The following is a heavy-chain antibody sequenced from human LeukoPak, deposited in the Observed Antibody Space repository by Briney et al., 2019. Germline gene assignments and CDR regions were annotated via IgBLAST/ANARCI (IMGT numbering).Heavy chain of an antibody. V-gene: IGHV3-11*01. CDR3: AKGWINFHTLGAFDI. Sequence: PGGSLRFSCAASGFTFSDYYMSWIRQAPGKGLEWVSYISSSGSTIYYADPVKGRFTIPRDNAKNSLYLQMNSLRAEDMALYYCAKGWINFHTLGAFDIWDQVTMVTVSS. CDR1: GFTFSDYY. CDR2: ISSSGSTI. D-gene: IGHD2-2*03. J-gene: IGHJ3*02.